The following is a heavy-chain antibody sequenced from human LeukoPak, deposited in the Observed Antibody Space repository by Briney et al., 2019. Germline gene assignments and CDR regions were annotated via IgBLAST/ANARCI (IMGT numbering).Heavy chain of an antibody. J-gene: IGHJ4*02. Sequence: GGSLRLSCAASGLTFDTDVMSWVRQAPGKGLEWVSAIISGSGGSTFYADSVKGRFTISRDTSKNTLYLQMNSLRTEDTAIYYCASRHTAMDYYDYWAQGTLVTVSS. D-gene: IGHD5-18*01. CDR1: GLTFDTDV. V-gene: IGHV3-23*01. CDR3: ASRHTAMDYYDY. CDR2: IISGSGGST.